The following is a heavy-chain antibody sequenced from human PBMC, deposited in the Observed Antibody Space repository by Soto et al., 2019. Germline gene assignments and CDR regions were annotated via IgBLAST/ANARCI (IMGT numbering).Heavy chain of an antibody. J-gene: IGHJ4*02. CDR3: AKNQEPELPRVIDF. D-gene: IGHD1-7*01. Sequence: PGGSLRLSCATSGLTFSNYAMSWVRQAPGGGLEWVSSMSGSSSTTYYADSGRGRFTISRDRSKNTLYLQMSSLRAEDTALYYCAKNQEPELPRVIDFWGQGTLVTVSS. CDR2: MSGSSSTT. CDR1: GLTFSNYA. V-gene: IGHV3-23*01.